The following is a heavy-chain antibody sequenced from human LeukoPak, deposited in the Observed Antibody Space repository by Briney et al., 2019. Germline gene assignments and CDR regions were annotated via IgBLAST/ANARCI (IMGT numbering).Heavy chain of an antibody. CDR3: ARGAPMVRGVIIIDY. Sequence: PSETLSLTCAVYGGSFSGYYWSWIRQPPGKGLEWIGEINHSGSTNYNPSLKSRVTISVDTSKNQFSLKLSSVTAADTAVYYCARGAPMVRGVIIIDYWGQGTLATVSS. CDR1: GGSFSGYY. D-gene: IGHD3-10*01. CDR2: INHSGST. J-gene: IGHJ4*02. V-gene: IGHV4-34*01.